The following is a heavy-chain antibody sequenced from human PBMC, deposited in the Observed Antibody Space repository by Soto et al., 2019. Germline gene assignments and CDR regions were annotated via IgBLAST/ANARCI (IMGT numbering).Heavy chain of an antibody. J-gene: IGHJ3*02. CDR1: GCTFSSYA. CDR2: IIPIFGTA. V-gene: IGHV1-69*13. D-gene: IGHD3-22*01. Sequence: ASLKVSCKASGCTFSSYAISWLRKAPGQGLERMGGIIPIFGTANCAQKFQGRVTITADESTSTAYMELSRLRSEDAAVYYYARASITMRVVVITDAFYIWAQGTRVTVSS. CDR3: ARASITMRVVVITDAFYI.